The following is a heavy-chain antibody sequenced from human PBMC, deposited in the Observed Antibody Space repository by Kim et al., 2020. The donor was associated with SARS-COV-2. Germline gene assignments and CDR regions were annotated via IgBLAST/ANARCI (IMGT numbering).Heavy chain of an antibody. V-gene: IGHV3-53*01. Sequence: GRTYYADSVKRRFTVSRDNSKSTLYHQMHSLRAEDTAMYYCARGQQGPSDWGRGTLVAVSS. CDR2: GRT. D-gene: IGHD6-19*01. CDR3: ARGQQGPSD. J-gene: IGHJ4*02.